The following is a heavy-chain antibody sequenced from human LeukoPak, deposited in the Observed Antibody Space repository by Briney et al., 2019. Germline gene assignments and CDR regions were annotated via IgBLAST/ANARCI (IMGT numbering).Heavy chain of an antibody. CDR1: GDSINNFY. V-gene: IGHV4-4*07. CDR2: VYSSGTT. Sequence: SETLSLTCTVSGDSINNFYWSWIRQPAGKGLEWIGRVYSSGTTDYNPSLKSRVSMSVDTSSNQFSLRLTSMTAADTALYYCARGYKTVSRKDGVFDIWGQGTMVSVSS. D-gene: IGHD1-14*01. CDR3: ARGYKTVSRKDGVFDI. J-gene: IGHJ3*02.